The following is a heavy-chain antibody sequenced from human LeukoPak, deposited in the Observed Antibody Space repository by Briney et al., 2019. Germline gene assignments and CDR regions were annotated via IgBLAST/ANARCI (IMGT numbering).Heavy chain of an antibody. Sequence: QPGGSLRLSCAASGFTFSSYWMHWVRQAPGKGLVWISRINSDGSGTSYADSVKGRFTISRDNAKNTLYLQMNSLRAEDTAVYYCARADDGANSWVNYWGQGTLVTVSS. V-gene: IGHV3-74*01. CDR2: INSDGSGT. J-gene: IGHJ4*02. CDR3: ARADDGANSWVNY. D-gene: IGHD4-23*01. CDR1: GFTFSSYW.